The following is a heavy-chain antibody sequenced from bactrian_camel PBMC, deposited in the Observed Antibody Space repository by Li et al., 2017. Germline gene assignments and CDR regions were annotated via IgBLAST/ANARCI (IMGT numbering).Heavy chain of an antibody. CDR2: YYTSSTTP. V-gene: IGHV3-2*01. CDR3: ARGSCGRRLERQHYYDF. CDR1: GYTNRNYC. Sequence: VQLVESGGGPVQAGGSVRLSCAASGYTNRNYCMGWFRQAPGKEREAVASYYTSSTTPWYGTSAKGRFTISQDNAKNTLYLQMNSLKPEDTAIYYCARGSCGRRLERQHYYDFWGQGTQVTVS. D-gene: IGHD1*01. J-gene: IGHJ4*01.